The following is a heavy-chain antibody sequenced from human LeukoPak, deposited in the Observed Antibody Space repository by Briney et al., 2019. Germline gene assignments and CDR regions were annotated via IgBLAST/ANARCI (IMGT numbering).Heavy chain of an antibody. V-gene: IGHV1-69*13. CDR1: GGTFSSYA. J-gene: IGHJ6*02. Sequence: GASVKVSCKASGGTFSSYAISWVRQAPGQGLEWMGGIIPIFGTANYAQKFQGRVTITADESTSTAYMELSSLRSEDTAVYCCARMDIVVVPAANGDYYYYGMDVWGQGTTVTVSS. D-gene: IGHD2-2*03. CDR3: ARMDIVVVPAANGDYYYYGMDV. CDR2: IIPIFGTA.